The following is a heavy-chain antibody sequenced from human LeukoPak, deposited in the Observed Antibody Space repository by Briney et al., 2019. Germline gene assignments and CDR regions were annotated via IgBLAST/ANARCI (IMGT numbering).Heavy chain of an antibody. CDR1: GYTFTGYY. D-gene: IGHD6-19*01. CDR2: INPNSGGT. V-gene: IGHV1-2*04. J-gene: IGHJ4*02. CDR3: ARGDSSGWSSNDY. Sequence: TSVKVSCKASGYTFTGYYMHWVRQAPGQGLEWMGWINPNSGGTNYAQKFQGWVTMTRDTSISTAYMELSRLRSDDTAVYYCARGDSSGWSSNDYWGQGTLVTVSS.